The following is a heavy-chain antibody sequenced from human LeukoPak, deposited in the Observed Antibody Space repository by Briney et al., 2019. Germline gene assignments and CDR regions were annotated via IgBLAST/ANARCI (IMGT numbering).Heavy chain of an antibody. V-gene: IGHV3-30*04. Sequence: GGSLRLSCAASRFTFSSYAMHWVRQAPGKGLEWVAVISYDGSNKYYADSVKGRFTISRDNAKNSLYLQMNSLRAEDTAVYYCAREQTDIVATTHSRENWFDPWGQGTLVTVSS. CDR3: AREQTDIVATTHSRENWFDP. CDR2: ISYDGSNK. J-gene: IGHJ5*02. D-gene: IGHD5-12*01. CDR1: RFTFSSYA.